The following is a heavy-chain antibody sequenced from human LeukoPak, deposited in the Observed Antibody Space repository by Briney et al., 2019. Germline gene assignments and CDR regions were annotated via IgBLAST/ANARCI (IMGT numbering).Heavy chain of an antibody. CDR2: IDKDGRKT. D-gene: IGHD1-26*01. CDR3: ATWAFYHSLDV. J-gene: IGHJ6*02. Sequence: GGSLRLSCAATGFTLGAVAMHWVRQAPGKGLEWVSLIDKDGRKTYYADSVKGRFTISRDNSKNSLYLQMTSLRTEDTALYYCATWAFYHSLDVWGQGATVTVSS. CDR1: GFTLGAVA. V-gene: IGHV3-43*02.